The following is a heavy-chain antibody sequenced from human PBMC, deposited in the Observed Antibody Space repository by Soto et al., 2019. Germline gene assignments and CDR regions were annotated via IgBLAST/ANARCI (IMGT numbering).Heavy chain of an antibody. CDR1: GCTFSSYA. Sequence: QVQLVESGGGVVQPGRSLRLSCAASGCTFSSYAMHWVRQAPGKGLEWVAVISYDGSNKYYADSVKGRFTISRDNSKNTLYLQMNSLRAEDTAVYYCARDGGAGYCSGGSCYSGWFDPWGQGTLVTVSS. CDR2: ISYDGSNK. D-gene: IGHD2-15*01. J-gene: IGHJ5*02. V-gene: IGHV3-30-3*01. CDR3: ARDGGAGYCSGGSCYSGWFDP.